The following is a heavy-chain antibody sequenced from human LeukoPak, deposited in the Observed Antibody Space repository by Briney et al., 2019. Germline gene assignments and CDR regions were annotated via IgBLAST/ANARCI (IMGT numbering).Heavy chain of an antibody. Sequence: QPGRSLRLSCTASGFTFGDYAMSWFRQAPGKGLEWVGFIRSKAYGGTTEYAASVKGRFTISRDDSKSIASLQMNSLKTEDTAVYYCTRAYTQLGFDPWGQGTLVTVSS. CDR2: IRSKAYGGTT. V-gene: IGHV3-49*03. CDR1: GFTFGDYA. D-gene: IGHD2-2*01. J-gene: IGHJ5*02. CDR3: TRAYTQLGFDP.